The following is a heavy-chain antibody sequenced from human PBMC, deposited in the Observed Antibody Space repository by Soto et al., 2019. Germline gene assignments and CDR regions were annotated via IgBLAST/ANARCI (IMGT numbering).Heavy chain of an antibody. J-gene: IGHJ5*02. Sequence: VSVKVSCKASGYTFTSYGISWVRQAPGQGLEWMGCISAYNGNTNYAQKLQGRVKMTTETSTSTAYMELRSLRSDDTAVYYCARDAEAAAGTAYNWFDXWGQVTLVTASX. CDR1: GYTFTSYG. CDR3: ARDAEAAAGTAYNWFDX. CDR2: ISAYNGNT. V-gene: IGHV1-18*01. D-gene: IGHD6-13*01.